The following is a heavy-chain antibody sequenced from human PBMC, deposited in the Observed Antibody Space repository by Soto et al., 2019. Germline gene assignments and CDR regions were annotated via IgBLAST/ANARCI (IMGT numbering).Heavy chain of an antibody. CDR2: IIPIFGTE. V-gene: IGHV1-69*01. Sequence: QVQLVQSGAEVKKPGSSVRVSCKASGGTFSSYAISWVRQAPGQGLEWMGGIIPIFGTENYAQKFQGRVTITADESTSTAYMELISLRSEDTAVYDCAIDRIAGSKYYYGMDVWGQGTTVTVSS. CDR3: AIDRIAGSKYYYGMDV. J-gene: IGHJ6*02. CDR1: GGTFSSYA. D-gene: IGHD6-13*01.